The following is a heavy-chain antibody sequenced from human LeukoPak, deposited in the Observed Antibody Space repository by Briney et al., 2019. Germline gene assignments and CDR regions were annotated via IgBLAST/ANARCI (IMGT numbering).Heavy chain of an antibody. D-gene: IGHD6-13*01. Sequence: KPDGTTKFYVDSVKGRFTISRDNALNSLYLQMNSLRAEGTAIYYCARSIPYGTTWYGRSDYWGQGTLVTVSS. J-gene: IGHJ4*02. V-gene: IGHV3-7*03. CDR3: ARSIPYGTTWYGRSDY. CDR2: KPDGTTK.